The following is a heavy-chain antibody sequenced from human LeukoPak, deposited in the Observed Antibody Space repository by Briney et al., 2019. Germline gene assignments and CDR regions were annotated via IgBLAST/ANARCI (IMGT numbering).Heavy chain of an antibody. J-gene: IGHJ4*02. D-gene: IGHD3-22*01. CDR1: GYTFTSYG. CDR3: ARDVASSGYYWD. Sequence: ASVKDSCKASGYTFTSYGISWVRQAPGQGLEWMGWISAYNGNTNYAQKLQGRVTMTRETSTSTVYMELSNLKSDDTAVYYCARDVASSGYYWDWGQGTLVTVSS. CDR2: ISAYNGNT. V-gene: IGHV1-18*01.